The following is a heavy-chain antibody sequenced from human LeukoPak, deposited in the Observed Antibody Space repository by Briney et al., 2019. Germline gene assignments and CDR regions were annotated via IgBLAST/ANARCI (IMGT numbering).Heavy chain of an antibody. J-gene: IGHJ6*02. CDR2: ITGDAYTT. Sequence: GGSLRLSCAASGFTFSSYAISWVRQAPGQGLEWVSAITGDAYTTYYADSVKGRFTISRDNSKNTLFLQMDTLRAEDTAVYYCAKRSGAGRCMDVWGQGTTVTVSS. CDR3: AKRSGAGRCMDV. CDR1: GFTFSSYA. V-gene: IGHV3-23*01. D-gene: IGHD3-10*01.